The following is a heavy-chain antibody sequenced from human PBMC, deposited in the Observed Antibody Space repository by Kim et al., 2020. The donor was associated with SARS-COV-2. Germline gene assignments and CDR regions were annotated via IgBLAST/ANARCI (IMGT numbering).Heavy chain of an antibody. CDR1: GFTPSSYS. CDR3: PTDGRGRGYVPYYHYAM. V-gene: IGHV3-21*01. D-gene: IGHD5-12*01. CDR2: ISSSSSHI. J-gene: IGHJ6*01. Sequence: GGSLRLSCAASGFTPSSYSMNWVRQAPGKGLEWVSSISSSSSHIYYADSVKGRFTISRDNAKNSLYLQTNSLRADDTPVYYCPTDGRGRGYVPYYHYAM.